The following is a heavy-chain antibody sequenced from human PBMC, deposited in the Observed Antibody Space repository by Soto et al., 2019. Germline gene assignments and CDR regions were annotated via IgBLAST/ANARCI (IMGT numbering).Heavy chain of an antibody. V-gene: IGHV4-30-4*01. J-gene: IGHJ4*02. CDR1: GGSISTGDSY. D-gene: IGHD3-3*01. CDR3: ASADFWSGDFDF. CDR2: IYDDGTT. Sequence: QVQLQESGPGLVKPSQTLSLTCTVSGGSISTGDSYWSWLRQPPGKGLECIGFIYDDGTTYYSPSLKSRVTISVDTSTNQFSLKLSSVTAADTAVYFCASADFWSGDFDFWGQGTLVTVSS.